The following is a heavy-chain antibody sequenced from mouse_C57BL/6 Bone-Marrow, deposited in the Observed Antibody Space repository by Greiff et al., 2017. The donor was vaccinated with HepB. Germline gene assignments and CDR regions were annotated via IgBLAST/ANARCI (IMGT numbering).Heavy chain of an antibody. CDR3: ARHGDDVLWFAY. CDR2: ISNLAYSI. D-gene: IGHD2-2*01. CDR1: GFTFSDYG. J-gene: IGHJ3*01. Sequence: DVKLVESGGGLVQPGGSLKLSCAASGFTFSDYGMAWVRQAPRKGPEWVAFISNLAYSIYYADTVTGRFTISRENAKNTLYLEMSSLRSEDTAMYYCARHGDDVLWFAYWGQGTLVTVSA. V-gene: IGHV5-15*01.